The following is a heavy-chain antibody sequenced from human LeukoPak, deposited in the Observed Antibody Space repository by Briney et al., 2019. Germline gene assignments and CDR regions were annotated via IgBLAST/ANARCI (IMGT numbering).Heavy chain of an antibody. Sequence: GGSLRLSCAASGFTFSSYGMHWVRQAPGKGLEWVSHISSSSSNIYYADSVKGRFTISRDNAKNSLCLQMNSLRDEDTAVYYCARDDGQHYGLDFWGQGTTVTVSS. V-gene: IGHV3-48*02. CDR2: ISSSSSNI. CDR1: GFTFSSYG. J-gene: IGHJ6*02. CDR3: ARDDGQHYGLDF.